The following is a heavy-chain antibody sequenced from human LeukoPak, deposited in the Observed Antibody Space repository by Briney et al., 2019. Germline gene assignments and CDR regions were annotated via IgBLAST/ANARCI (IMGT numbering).Heavy chain of an antibody. CDR1: GFTFSAYS. CDR3: ARAASIWGWYFDL. D-gene: IGHD7-27*01. Sequence: GGSLRLSCAASGFTFSAYSMNWVRQAPGKGLEWVSYISGSSSPIYYADSVKGRFTISRDNAKTSLYLQMNSLRDEDTAVYYCARAASIWGWYFDLWGRGTLVTVSS. J-gene: IGHJ2*01. CDR2: ISGSSSPI. V-gene: IGHV3-48*02.